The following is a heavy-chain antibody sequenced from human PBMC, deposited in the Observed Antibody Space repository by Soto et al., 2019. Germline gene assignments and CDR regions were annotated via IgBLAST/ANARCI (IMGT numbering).Heavy chain of an antibody. D-gene: IGHD6-19*01. CDR3: ARHGSGWYGDDAFDI. CDR2: IYSGGST. V-gene: IGHV3-53*04. CDR1: GFTVSSNY. Sequence: PGGSLRLSCAASGFTVSSNYMSWVRQAPGKGLEWVSVIYSGGSTYYADSVKGRFTISRHNSKNTLYLQMNSLRAEDTAVYYCARHGSGWYGDDAFDIWGQGTMVTVSS. J-gene: IGHJ3*02.